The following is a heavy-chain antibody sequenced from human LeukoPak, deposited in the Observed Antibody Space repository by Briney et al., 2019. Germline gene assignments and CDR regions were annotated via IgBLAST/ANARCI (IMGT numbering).Heavy chain of an antibody. CDR3: ARGKGQWLVRGFDY. J-gene: IGHJ4*02. Sequence: SETLSLTCTVSGGSISSYYWSWIRQPPGKGLEWIGYIYYSGSTNYNPSLKSRVTISADTSKNQFSLKLSSVTAADTAVYYCARGKGQWLVRGFDYWGQGSLVIVSS. V-gene: IGHV4-59*12. CDR2: IYYSGST. D-gene: IGHD6-19*01. CDR1: GGSISSYY.